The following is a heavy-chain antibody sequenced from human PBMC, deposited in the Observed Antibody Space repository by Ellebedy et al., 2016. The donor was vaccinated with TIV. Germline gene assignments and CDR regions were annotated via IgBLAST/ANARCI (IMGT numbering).Heavy chain of an antibody. D-gene: IGHD6-19*01. CDR2: MFHSGST. Sequence: SETLSLTXTVSGVSISSNFYSWIRQPPGKGLEWIGYMFHSGSTNYNPSLKSRVTTSVDTSKNQFSLKLNSVTAADTAVYYCARGSDWLDYWGQGTLVTVSS. J-gene: IGHJ4*02. V-gene: IGHV4-59*13. CDR3: ARGSDWLDY. CDR1: GVSISSNF.